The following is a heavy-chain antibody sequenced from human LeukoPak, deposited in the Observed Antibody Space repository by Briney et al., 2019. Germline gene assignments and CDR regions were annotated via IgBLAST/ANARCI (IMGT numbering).Heavy chain of an antibody. J-gene: IGHJ4*02. CDR2: IKEDGSKR. CDR3: ARDYSSGWYREYYFDY. V-gene: IGHV3-7*01. Sequence: GGSLRLSCAASGFTFSSYWMSWVRQAPGKGLEWVANIKEDGSKRYYVDSVKGRFTISRDNAKKLVYLQMNSLRAEDTAVYYCARDYSSGWYREYYFDYWGQGTLVTVSS. D-gene: IGHD6-19*01. CDR1: GFTFSSYW.